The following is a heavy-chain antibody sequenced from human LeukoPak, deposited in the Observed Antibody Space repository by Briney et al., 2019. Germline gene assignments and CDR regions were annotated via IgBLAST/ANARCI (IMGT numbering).Heavy chain of an antibody. D-gene: IGHD3-16*02. CDR3: ARDKGLRLGELSFYY. V-gene: IGHV1-69*05. Sequence: SVKVSCKASGGTFSSYAISWVRQAPGQGLEWMGRIIPIFGTANYAQKFKGRVTITTDESTSTAYMELSSLRSEDTAVYYCARDKGLRLGELSFYYWGQGTLVTVSS. J-gene: IGHJ4*02. CDR1: GGTFSSYA. CDR2: IIPIFGTA.